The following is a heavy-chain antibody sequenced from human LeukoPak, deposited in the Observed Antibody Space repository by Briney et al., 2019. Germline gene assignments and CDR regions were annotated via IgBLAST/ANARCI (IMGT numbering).Heavy chain of an antibody. CDR2: IYCSGNT. CDR1: GVSISTYY. CDR3: VRHRTGTTADY. D-gene: IGHD1-7*01. J-gene: IGHJ4*02. Sequence: PSETLYLTFTVSGVSISTYYWSWIRQPPGKGLEWIGCIYCSGNTNNSPSLKSRVTISVDTSKNQFSLSLTSVTAADTAVYYCVRHRTGTTADYWGQGTLVTVSS. V-gene: IGHV4-59*08.